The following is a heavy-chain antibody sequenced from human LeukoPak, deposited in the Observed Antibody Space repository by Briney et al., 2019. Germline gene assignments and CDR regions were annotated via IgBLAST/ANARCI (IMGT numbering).Heavy chain of an antibody. V-gene: IGHV3-74*01. CDR3: AKGLLRYFDY. CDR2: INSDGSNT. J-gene: IGHJ4*02. CDR1: GFTFSSNW. D-gene: IGHD3-9*01. Sequence: GGSLRLSCAASGFTFSSNWMHWVRQAPGKGLVWVSRINSDGSNTSYVDSVKGRFTISRDNSKNTLCLQMNSLRAEDTAVYYCAKGLLRYFDYWGQGTLVTVSS.